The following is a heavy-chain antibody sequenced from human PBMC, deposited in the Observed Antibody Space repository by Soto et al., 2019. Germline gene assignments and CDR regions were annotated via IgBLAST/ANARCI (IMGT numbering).Heavy chain of an antibody. CDR1: VFTFSSYE. D-gene: IGHD2-2*01. J-gene: IGHJ4*02. Sequence: GWSLRLSCTASVFTFSSYEMNWFRQAPGKGLEWISYISISGSTIYYADSVKGRFTISRDNAKNSLFLQMNSLRVEDTAVYYCAKDSSTSSQFDYWGQGTLVTVSS. CDR2: ISISGSTI. V-gene: IGHV3-48*03. CDR3: AKDSSTSSQFDY.